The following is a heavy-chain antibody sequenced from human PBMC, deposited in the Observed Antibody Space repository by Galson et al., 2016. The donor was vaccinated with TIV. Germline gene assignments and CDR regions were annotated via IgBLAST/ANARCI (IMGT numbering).Heavy chain of an antibody. Sequence: QVLLQESGPGLVKPSQTLSLTCTVSGGSISGYYWSWIRQPPGKGLEWIGYIYYSGSTRYNPSLKSRVTISVDTSKNQFSLNLSSVTAADTAFYYCARDFYPETLQLGMYYWGQGTLVTVSS. D-gene: IGHD7-27*01. CDR1: GGSISGYY. J-gene: IGHJ4*02. CDR2: IYYSGST. CDR3: ARDFYPETLQLGMYY. V-gene: IGHV4-59*01.